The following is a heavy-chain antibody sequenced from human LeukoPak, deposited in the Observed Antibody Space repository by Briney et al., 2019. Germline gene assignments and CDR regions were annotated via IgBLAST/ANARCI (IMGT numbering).Heavy chain of an antibody. CDR1: GFTVSSNY. CDR3: ARGLAYCGGDCYLDY. Sequence: GGSLRLSCAASGFTVSSNYMSWVRQAPGKGLEWVSVIYSGGSTYYADSVKGRFTISRDNSKNTLYLQMNSLRAEDTAVYYCARGLAYCGGDCYLDYWGQGTLVTVSS. CDR2: IYSGGST. J-gene: IGHJ4*02. D-gene: IGHD2-21*02. V-gene: IGHV3-66*01.